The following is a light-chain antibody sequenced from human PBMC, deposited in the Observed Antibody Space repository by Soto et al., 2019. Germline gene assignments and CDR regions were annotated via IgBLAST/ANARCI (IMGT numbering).Light chain of an antibody. J-gene: IGLJ2*01. V-gene: IGLV1-40*01. CDR2: GNT. Sequence: QSVLTQPPSVSGAPGQRVTISCTGSSSNIGAGYDVHWYQQLPGTAPKPLIFGNTNRPSGVPDRFSGSKSGTSASLAITGLQAEDEADYYCQSYDTSLSSMVFGGGTQLTVL. CDR1: SSNIGAGYD. CDR3: QSYDTSLSSMV.